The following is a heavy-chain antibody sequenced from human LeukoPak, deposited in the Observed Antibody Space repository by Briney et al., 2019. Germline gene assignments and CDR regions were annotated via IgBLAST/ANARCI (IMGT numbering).Heavy chain of an antibody. D-gene: IGHD3-16*01. V-gene: IGHV3-48*03. CDR2: ISSSGRTI. CDR3: ARGDIRRFDY. Sequence: PGGSLRLSCAASGFTFSSYEMNWVRQAPGKGLEWVSYISSSGRTIYYADSVKGRFTISRDNAKNSLYLQMNSLRAEDTAVYYCARGDIRRFDYRGQGTLVTVSS. CDR1: GFTFSSYE. J-gene: IGHJ4*02.